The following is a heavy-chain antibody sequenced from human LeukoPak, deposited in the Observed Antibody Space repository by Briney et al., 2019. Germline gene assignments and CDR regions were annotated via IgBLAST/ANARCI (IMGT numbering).Heavy chain of an antibody. CDR3: ARGPAYYYDSSGYYLDY. Sequence: LETLSLTCAVYGGSFSGYYWSWIRQPPGKGLEWIGEINHSGSTNYNPSLKSRVTISVDTSKNQFSLKLSSVTAADTAVYYCARGPAYYYDSSGYYLDYWGQGTLVTVSS. CDR2: INHSGST. D-gene: IGHD3-22*01. V-gene: IGHV4-34*01. CDR1: GGSFSGYY. J-gene: IGHJ4*02.